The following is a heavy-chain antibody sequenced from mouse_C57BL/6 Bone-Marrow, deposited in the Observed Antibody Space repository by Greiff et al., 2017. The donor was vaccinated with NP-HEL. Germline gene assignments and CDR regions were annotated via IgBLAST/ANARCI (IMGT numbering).Heavy chain of an antibody. J-gene: IGHJ3*01. D-gene: IGHD2-5*01. V-gene: IGHV5-6*01. CDR2: ISSGGSYT. CDR3: AWDSKSPWFAY. Sequence: VQLKESGGDLVKPGGSLKLSCAASGFTFSSYGMSWVRQTPDKRLEWVATISSGGSYTYYPDSVKGRFTISRDNAKITLYLQMSSLKSEDTAMYYCAWDSKSPWFAYWGQGTLVTVSA. CDR1: GFTFSSYG.